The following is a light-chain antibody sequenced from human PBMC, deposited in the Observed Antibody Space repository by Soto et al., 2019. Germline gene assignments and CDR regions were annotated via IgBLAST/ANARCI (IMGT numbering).Light chain of an antibody. Sequence: ETVLTQSPGTLSLSPGERATLSCRASQSVSSNYLAWYQQKPGQAPRLLIYGGSNRATGIPDRFSGSGSGTDFTLTISRLEAEDFAVYYCEQYGSSPPYTFGQGTNLEIK. V-gene: IGKV3-20*01. CDR1: QSVSSNY. CDR3: EQYGSSPPYT. CDR2: GGS. J-gene: IGKJ2*01.